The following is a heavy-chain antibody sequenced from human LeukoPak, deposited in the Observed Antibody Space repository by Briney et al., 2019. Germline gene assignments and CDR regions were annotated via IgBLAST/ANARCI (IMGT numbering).Heavy chain of an antibody. D-gene: IGHD3-16*01. V-gene: IGHV3-21*01. CDR2: ISSSSSYI. CDR1: GFTFSIYA. Sequence: GGSLRLSCAASGFTFSIYAMSWVRQAPGKGLEWVSSISSSSSYIYYADSVKGRFTISRDNAKNSLYLQMNSLRAEDTAVYYCARNLMTYYGMDVWGQGTTVTVSS. CDR3: ARNLMTYYGMDV. J-gene: IGHJ6*02.